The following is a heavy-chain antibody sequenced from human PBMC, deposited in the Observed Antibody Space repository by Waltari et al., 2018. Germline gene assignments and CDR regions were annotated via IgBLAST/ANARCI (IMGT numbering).Heavy chain of an antibody. J-gene: IGHJ5*02. CDR1: GYTFTSYG. Sequence: QVQLVQSGAEVKKPGASVKVSCKASGYTFTSYGISWVRQAPGQGLEWMGWISAYNGNTNYAQKLQGRVTMTTDTSTSTAYMELRSLRSDDTDVYYCARENSHPKQQLVGRWFDPWGQGTLVTVSS. CDR3: ARENSHPKQQLVGRWFDP. CDR2: ISAYNGNT. D-gene: IGHD6-13*01. V-gene: IGHV1-18*01.